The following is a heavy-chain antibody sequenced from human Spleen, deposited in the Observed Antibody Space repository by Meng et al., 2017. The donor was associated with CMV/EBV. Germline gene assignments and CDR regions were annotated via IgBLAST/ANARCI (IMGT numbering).Heavy chain of an antibody. CDR3: TTVELPEEYFQH. Sequence: LSLTCAASGFTVSSNEMSWVRQAPGKGLEWVGRIKSKTDGGTTDYAAPVKGRFTISRDDSKNTLYLQMNSLKTEDTAVYYCTTVELPEEYFQHWGQGTLVTVSS. CDR2: IKSKTDGGTT. J-gene: IGHJ1*01. CDR1: GFTVSSNE. V-gene: IGHV3-15*01. D-gene: IGHD1-7*01.